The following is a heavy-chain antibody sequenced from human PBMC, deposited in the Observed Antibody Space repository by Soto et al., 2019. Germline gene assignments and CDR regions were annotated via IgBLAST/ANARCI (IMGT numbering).Heavy chain of an antibody. V-gene: IGHV4-34*01. CDR2: INHSGST. J-gene: IGHJ4*02. D-gene: IGHD6-13*01. Sequence: SETLSLTCAVYGGSFSGYYWSWIRQPPGKGLEWIGEINHSGSTNYNPSLKSRVTISVDTSKNQFSLKLSSVTAADTAVYYCARVSYSSSWYGFDYWGQGTLVTVSS. CDR3: ARVSYSSSWYGFDY. CDR1: GGSFSGYY.